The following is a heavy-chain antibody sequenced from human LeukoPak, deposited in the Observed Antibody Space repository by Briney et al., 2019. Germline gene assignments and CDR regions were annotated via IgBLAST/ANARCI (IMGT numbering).Heavy chain of an antibody. CDR3: ARVTGYIVEDYFDY. CDR2: INHSGST. V-gene: IGHV4-34*01. D-gene: IGHD3-22*01. Sequence: SETLSLTCAVYGGSFSGYFWSWIRQPPGKGLEWIGEINHSGSTNYNPSLKSRVTISVDTSKNQFSLRLSSVTAADTAVYSCARVTGYIVEDYFDYWGQGTLVTVSS. J-gene: IGHJ4*02. CDR1: GGSFSGYF.